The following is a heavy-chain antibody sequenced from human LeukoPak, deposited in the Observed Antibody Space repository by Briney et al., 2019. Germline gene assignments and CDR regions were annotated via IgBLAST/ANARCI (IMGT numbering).Heavy chain of an antibody. V-gene: IGHV3-30*03. Sequence: PGRSLRLSCAASGFTFSSYGMHWVRQAPGKGLGWVAVISYDGSNKYYADSVKGRFTISRDNSENTLYLQMNSLRAEDTAVYYCARATSRFDPWGQGTLVTVSS. CDR2: ISYDGSNK. CDR1: GFTFSSYG. J-gene: IGHJ5*02. D-gene: IGHD3-16*01. CDR3: ARATSRFDP.